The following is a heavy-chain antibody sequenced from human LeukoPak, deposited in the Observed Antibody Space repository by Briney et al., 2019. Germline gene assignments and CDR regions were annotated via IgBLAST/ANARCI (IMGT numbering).Heavy chain of an antibody. CDR2: IYYSGST. V-gene: IGHV4-39*07. CDR3: ARESVGQGGSGSYYNDYYYGMDV. CDR1: ESTARSTYM. Sequence: PGGSLRLSCAVSESTARSTYMSWVRQAPGKGLEWIGSIYYSGSTYYNPSLKSRVTISVDTSKNQFSLKLSSVTAADTAVYYCARESVGQGGSGSYYNDYYYGMDVWGQGTTVTVSS. J-gene: IGHJ6*02. D-gene: IGHD3-10*01.